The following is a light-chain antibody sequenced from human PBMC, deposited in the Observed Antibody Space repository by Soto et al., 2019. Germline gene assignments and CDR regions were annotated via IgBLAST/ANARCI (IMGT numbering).Light chain of an antibody. Sequence: EIVLTQSPATLSLSPGERATLSCRASQSVGYHLAWYQQKPGQAPRLLIYDTPNRATGIPARFSGSGSRADFTLTISRLEPEDFAVYYCQQYTNSPFTFGPGTKVDIK. CDR1: QSVGYH. J-gene: IGKJ3*01. V-gene: IGKV3-11*01. CDR3: QQYTNSPFT. CDR2: DTP.